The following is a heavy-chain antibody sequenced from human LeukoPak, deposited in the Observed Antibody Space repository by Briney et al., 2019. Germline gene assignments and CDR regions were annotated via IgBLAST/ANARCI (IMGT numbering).Heavy chain of an antibody. J-gene: IGHJ5*02. D-gene: IGHD3-22*01. CDR1: GYTFTGYY. V-gene: IGHV1-2*02. Sequence: ASVKVSCKASGYTFTGYYMHWVRQAPGQGLEWMGWIDPNSGGTNYAQKFLGRVTLTRDTSIRTAYMELSRLRSDDTAVYYCARTFSYYYDSSPNYNWFDPWGQGTLVTVSS. CDR2: IDPNSGGT. CDR3: ARTFSYYYDSSPNYNWFDP.